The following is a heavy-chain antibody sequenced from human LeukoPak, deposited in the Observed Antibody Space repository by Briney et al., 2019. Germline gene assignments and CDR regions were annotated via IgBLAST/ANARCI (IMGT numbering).Heavy chain of an antibody. V-gene: IGHV3-48*01. CDR1: GYTFSSYS. CDR3: ARKGSGYSYGYPY. CDR2: ISSTSSTI. J-gene: IGHJ4*02. D-gene: IGHD5-18*01. Sequence: PGGSLRLSCAASGYTFSSYSMNWVRQAAGKGLEWVSYISSTSSTIYYADPVKGRFTISRDNAENSVYLQMNSLRAEDTAVYYCARKGSGYSYGYPYWGQGTLVTVSS.